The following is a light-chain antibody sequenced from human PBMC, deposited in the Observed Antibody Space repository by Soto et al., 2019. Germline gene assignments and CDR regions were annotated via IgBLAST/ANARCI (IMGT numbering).Light chain of an antibody. CDR1: RSVSSSY. CDR3: QQYGSSPGT. Sequence: EVVFTQSPGTLSLSPGERATLSCRASRSVSSSYLAWYQQKPGQAPRLLIYGASSRATGIPDRFSGSGSGTDFTLTISRLEPEDFAVYYCQQYGSSPGTFGQGTKVEIK. CDR2: GAS. V-gene: IGKV3-20*01. J-gene: IGKJ1*01.